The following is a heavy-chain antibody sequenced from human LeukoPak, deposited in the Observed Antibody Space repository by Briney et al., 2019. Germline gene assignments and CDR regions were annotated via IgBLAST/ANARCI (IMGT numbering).Heavy chain of an antibody. Sequence: SETLSLTCTVSGGSISSSSYYWGWIRQPPEKGLEWIGTIYYSGSTYYNPSLKSRVTISVDTSKNRLSLKLSSVTAADTAVYYCARSSSSSWYLVLSAFDIWGQGTMVTVSS. D-gene: IGHD6-13*01. CDR1: GGSISSSSYY. CDR3: ARSSSSSWYLVLSAFDI. J-gene: IGHJ3*02. CDR2: IYYSGST. V-gene: IGHV4-39*07.